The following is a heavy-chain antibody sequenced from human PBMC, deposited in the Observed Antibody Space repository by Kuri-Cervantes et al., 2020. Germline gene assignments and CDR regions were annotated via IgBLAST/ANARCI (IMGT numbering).Heavy chain of an antibody. CDR1: GFTFSSYA. J-gene: IGHJ6*02. CDR2: ISGSGGST. Sequence: GESLKISCAASGFTFSSYAMSWVRQAPGKGLEWVSAISGSGGSTYYADSVKGRFTISRDNSKNTLYLQMNSLRAEDTAVYYCAKGQQLVQFNYYYGMDVWGQGTTVTVSS. CDR3: AKGQQLVQFNYYYGMDV. D-gene: IGHD6-13*01. V-gene: IGHV3-23*01.